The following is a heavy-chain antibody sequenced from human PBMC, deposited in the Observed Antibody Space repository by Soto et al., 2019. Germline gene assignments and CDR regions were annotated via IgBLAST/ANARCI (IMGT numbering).Heavy chain of an antibody. CDR1: GGSISGHY. V-gene: IGHV4-59*11. D-gene: IGHD3-3*01. CDR2: ISYSGST. J-gene: IGHJ5*02. CDR3: ARDVGLQHDTGYYDFWSGKNNWFDP. Sequence: KSSETLSITCTVSGGSISGHYWSWIRQPPGKGLQYIGYISYSGSTNYNPSLKSRVTISVDTSNNQFSLRLSSVTAADTAVYYCARDVGLQHDTGYYDFWSGKNNWFDPWGQGTLVTVSS.